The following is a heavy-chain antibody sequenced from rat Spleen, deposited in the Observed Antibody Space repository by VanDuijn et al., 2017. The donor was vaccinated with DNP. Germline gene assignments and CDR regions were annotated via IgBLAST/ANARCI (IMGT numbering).Heavy chain of an antibody. J-gene: IGHJ2*01. V-gene: IGHV5-58*01. CDR1: GFTFSAYY. Sequence: EVQLVESGGGLVQPGRSLKLSCAASGFTFSAYYMAWIRQAPGKGLEWVASINTDGGSTYYPDSVKGRFTISRDNAENTVYLQMNSLRSEDTATYYCIRWNSGHFDYWGQGVMVTVSS. CDR3: IRWNSGHFDY. CDR2: INTDGGST. D-gene: IGHD4-3*01.